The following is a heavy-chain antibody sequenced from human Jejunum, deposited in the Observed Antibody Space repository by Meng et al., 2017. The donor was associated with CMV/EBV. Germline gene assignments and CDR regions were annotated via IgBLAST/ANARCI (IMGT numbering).Heavy chain of an antibody. J-gene: IGHJ4*02. CDR2: INPINGVT. V-gene: IGHV1-2*06. CDR1: GYTFSAYY. D-gene: IGHD2/OR15-2a*01. Sequence: CKASGYTFSAYYMHWVRQAPGQGLEWVGRINPINGVTNYAQKFQGRVALTGDSSINTAYLELSGLTSDDTATYYCARQIVLTSQTRDFWGQGTLVTVSS. CDR3: ARQIVLTSQTRDF.